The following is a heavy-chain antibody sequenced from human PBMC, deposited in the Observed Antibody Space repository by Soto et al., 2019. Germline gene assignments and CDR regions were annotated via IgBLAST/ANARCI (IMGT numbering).Heavy chain of an antibody. J-gene: IGHJ6*02. CDR1: GYTFTNYW. Sequence: GEALKISCKGSGYTFTNYWIGWGRQMPGKGPEWMGIIYPGDSDTKYNPSFQGQVTISADKSITTTYLQWSSLKASDTAIYYCAASIFYYGMDVWGQGXTVTVYS. CDR2: IYPGDSDT. V-gene: IGHV5-51*01. CDR3: AASIFYYGMDV.